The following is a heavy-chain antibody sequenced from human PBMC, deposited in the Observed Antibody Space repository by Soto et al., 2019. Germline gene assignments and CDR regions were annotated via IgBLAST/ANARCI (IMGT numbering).Heavy chain of an antibody. V-gene: IGHV3-30-3*01. J-gene: IGHJ4*02. D-gene: IGHD3-9*01. Sequence: GGSLRLSCAASGFTFSSYAMHWVRQAPGKGLEWVAVISYDGSNKYYADSVKGRFTISRDNSKNTLYLQMNSLRAEDTAVYYCARDYHDILSSRFDYWGQGTLVTVSS. CDR1: GFTFSSYA. CDR3: ARDYHDILSSRFDY. CDR2: ISYDGSNK.